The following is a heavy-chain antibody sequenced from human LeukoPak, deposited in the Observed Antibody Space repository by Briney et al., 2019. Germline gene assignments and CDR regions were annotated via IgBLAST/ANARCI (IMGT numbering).Heavy chain of an antibody. CDR3: ASVRSSASYHDAFDY. CDR1: GCTFTAYY. D-gene: IGHD3-22*01. J-gene: IGHJ4*02. Sequence: ASGKVSCKASGCTFTAYYIHRVRRAPGQGLEWMGWINPNSGGTNYAQKFQGRITMTRDTSISTAYMELNRLTSDDTAVYYCASVRSSASYHDAFDYWGQGTQVTVSS. CDR2: INPNSGGT. V-gene: IGHV1-2*02.